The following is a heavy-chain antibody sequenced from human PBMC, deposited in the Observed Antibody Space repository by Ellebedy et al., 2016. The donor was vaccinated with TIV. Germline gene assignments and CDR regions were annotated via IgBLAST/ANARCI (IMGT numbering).Heavy chain of an antibody. D-gene: IGHD1-26*01. CDR2: IYAGGTT. J-gene: IGHJ3*01. CDR1: GFSVTNNY. V-gene: IGHV3-53*01. Sequence: GESLKISCAASGFSVTNNYMSWVRQAPGQGLEWVSLIYAGGTTNYADSVKGRFTISRDTSNNTVHLEMNSLRAEDTSVYYCASDGSYGDHLSPAHAFVFWGQGTTVTVSS. CDR3: ASDGSYGDHLSPAHAFVF.